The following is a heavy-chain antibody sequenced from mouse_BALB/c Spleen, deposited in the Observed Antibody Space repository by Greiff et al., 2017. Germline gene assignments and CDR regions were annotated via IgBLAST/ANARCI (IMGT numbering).Heavy chain of an antibody. V-gene: IGHV1S81*02. CDR3: ARDRYDGFDY. J-gene: IGHJ2*01. CDR1: GYTFTSYW. CDR2: INPSNGRT. Sequence: VQLQQPGADLVKPGASVKLSCKASGYTFTSYWMHWVKQRPGQGLEWIGEINPSNGRTNYNEKFKSKATLTVDKSSSTAYMQLSSLTSEDSAVYYCARDRYDGFDYWGQGTTLTVSS. D-gene: IGHD2-14*01.